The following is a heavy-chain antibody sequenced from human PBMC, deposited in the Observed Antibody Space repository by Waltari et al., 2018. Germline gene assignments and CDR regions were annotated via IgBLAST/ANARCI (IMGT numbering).Heavy chain of an antibody. D-gene: IGHD3-22*01. CDR3: ARRPGYYDSSGYYFYYFDY. V-gene: IGHV4-34*01. CDR2: INRSGST. Sequence: QVQLQQWGAGLLKPSETLSLTCAVYGGSFSGYYWSWIRQPPGKGLEWIVEINRSGSTNDNTSLKSRVTISVDTSKNQFSLKLSSVTAADTAVYYCARRPGYYDSSGYYFYYFDYWGQGTLVTVSS. J-gene: IGHJ4*02. CDR1: GGSFSGYY.